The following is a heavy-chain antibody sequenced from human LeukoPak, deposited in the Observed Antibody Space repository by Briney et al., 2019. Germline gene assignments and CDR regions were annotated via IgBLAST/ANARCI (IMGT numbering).Heavy chain of an antibody. CDR1: GGSISSYH. J-gene: IGHJ4*02. CDR2: IYYSGST. Sequence: SETLSLTCTVSGGSISSYHWSWIRQPPGKGLEWIGYIYYSGSTNYNPSLKSRVTISVDTSKNQFSLKLSSVTAADTAVYYCARALVADLYFDYWGQGTLVTVSS. V-gene: IGHV4-59*01. D-gene: IGHD5-12*01. CDR3: ARALVADLYFDY.